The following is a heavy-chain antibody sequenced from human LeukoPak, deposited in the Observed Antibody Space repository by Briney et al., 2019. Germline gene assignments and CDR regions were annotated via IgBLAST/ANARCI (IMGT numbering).Heavy chain of an antibody. CDR1: GASISDYY. Sequence: SETLSLTCAVSGASISDYYWTWIRQPPGKGLEWIGHIYYSGNTIYNPSLKSRVTISIDTSKNQFSLKLSSVTTADTAVYYCAGEDYFDTSGYASWRFDIWGQGTMVTVSS. CDR3: AGEDYFDTSGYASWRFDI. CDR2: IYYSGNT. J-gene: IGHJ3*02. D-gene: IGHD3-22*01. V-gene: IGHV4-59*01.